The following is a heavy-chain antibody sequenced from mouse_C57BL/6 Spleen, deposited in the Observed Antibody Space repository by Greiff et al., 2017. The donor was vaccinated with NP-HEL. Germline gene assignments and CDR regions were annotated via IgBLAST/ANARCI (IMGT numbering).Heavy chain of an antibody. Sequence: VQLQQSGPELVKPGASVKISCKASGYAFSSSWMNWVKQRPGKGLEWIGRIYPGDGDTNYNGKFKGKATLTADKSSSTAYMQLSSLTSEDSAVYFCARVTYDGYPAWFAYWGQGTLVTVSA. J-gene: IGHJ3*01. V-gene: IGHV1-82*01. CDR2: IYPGDGDT. CDR3: ARVTYDGYPAWFAY. CDR1: GYAFSSSW. D-gene: IGHD2-3*01.